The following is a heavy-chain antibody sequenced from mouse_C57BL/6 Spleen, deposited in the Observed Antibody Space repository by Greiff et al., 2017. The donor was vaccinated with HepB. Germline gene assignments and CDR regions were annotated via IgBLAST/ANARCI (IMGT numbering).Heavy chain of an antibody. D-gene: IGHD1-1*01. V-gene: IGHV1-82*01. Sequence: VQRVESGPELVKPGASVKISCKASGYAFSSSWMNWVKQRPGKGLEWIGRIYPGDGDTNYNGKFKGKATLTADKSSSTAYMQLSSLTSEDSAVYFCARSYYYGSSPGYFDVWGTGTTVTVSS. CDR1: GYAFSSSW. CDR2: IYPGDGDT. J-gene: IGHJ1*03. CDR3: ARSYYYGSSPGYFDV.